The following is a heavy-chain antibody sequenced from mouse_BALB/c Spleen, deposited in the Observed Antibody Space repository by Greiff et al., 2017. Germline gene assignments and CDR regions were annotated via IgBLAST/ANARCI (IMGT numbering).Heavy chain of an antibody. CDR3: NGRDGYGGWFAY. V-gene: IGHV14-4*02. J-gene: IGHJ3*01. CDR2: IDPENGDT. Sequence: EVQLLESGAELVRSGASVKLSCTASGFNIKDYYMHWVKQRPEQGLEWIGWIDPENGDTEYAPKFQGKATMTADTSSNTAYLQLSSLTSEDTAVYYCNGRDGYGGWFAYWGQGTLVTVSA. D-gene: IGHD2-2*01. CDR1: GFNIKDYY.